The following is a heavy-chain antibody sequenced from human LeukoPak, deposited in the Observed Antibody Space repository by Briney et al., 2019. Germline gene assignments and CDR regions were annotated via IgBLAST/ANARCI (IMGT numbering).Heavy chain of an antibody. CDR1: GYTSTDYY. CDR2: VDPEDGET. D-gene: IGHD1-26*01. CDR3: ATTPYSGSYRPYYFDY. V-gene: IGHV1-69-2*01. J-gene: IGHJ4*02. Sequence: ASVKVSCKVSGYTSTDYYTHWVQQAPGKGLEWMGLVDPEDGETIYAEKFQGRVTITADTSTDTAYMELSSLRSEDTAVYYCATTPYSGSYRPYYFDYWGQGTLVTVSS.